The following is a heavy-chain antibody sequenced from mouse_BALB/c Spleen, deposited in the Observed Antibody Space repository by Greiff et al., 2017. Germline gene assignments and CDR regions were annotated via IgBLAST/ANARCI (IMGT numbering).Heavy chain of an antibody. CDR3: ATIYYYGSSYHWYFDV. CDR2: ISYDGSN. CDR1: GYSITSGYY. V-gene: IGHV3-6*02. Sequence: EVQLQQSGPGLVKPSQSLSLTCSVTGYSITSGYYWNWIRQFPGNKLEWMGYISYDGSNNYNPSLKNRISITRDTSKNQFFLKLNSVTTEDTATYYCATIYYYGSSYHWYFDVWGAGTTVTVSS. D-gene: IGHD1-1*01. J-gene: IGHJ1*01.